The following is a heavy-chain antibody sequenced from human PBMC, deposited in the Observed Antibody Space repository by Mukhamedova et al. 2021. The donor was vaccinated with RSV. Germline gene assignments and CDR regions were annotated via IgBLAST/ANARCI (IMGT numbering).Heavy chain of an antibody. J-gene: IGHJ2*01. Sequence: FTISRDDSKNTLYLQMNSLKTEDTAVYYCTTEYYGDYSENWYFDLWGRGTLVTVSS. CDR3: TTEYYGDYSENWYFDL. V-gene: IGHV3-15*01. D-gene: IGHD4-17*01.